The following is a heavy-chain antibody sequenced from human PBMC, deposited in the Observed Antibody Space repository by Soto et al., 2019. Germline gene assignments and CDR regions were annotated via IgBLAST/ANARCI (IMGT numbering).Heavy chain of an antibody. CDR1: VFTFNNYD. CDR3: VRGVLGPGDYYYGMDV. Sequence: GWSLRLSCTPPVFTFNNYDMHWLRQATGKGLEWLSGIGAAGDTYYPGAVNGRFTISRDNARNSLYLQMNSLSAADTAVYYCVRGVLGPGDYYYGMDVWGQGTTVTVSS. D-gene: IGHD2-8*02. V-gene: IGHV3-13*01. CDR2: IGAAGDT. J-gene: IGHJ6*02.